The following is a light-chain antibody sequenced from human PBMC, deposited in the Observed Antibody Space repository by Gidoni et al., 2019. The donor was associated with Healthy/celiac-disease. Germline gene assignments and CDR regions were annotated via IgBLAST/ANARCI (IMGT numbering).Light chain of an antibody. J-gene: IGKJ1*01. CDR2: WVS. CDR3: QYYYSHPWT. V-gene: IGKV4-1*01. Sequence: DIVMTQSPDYLAVSLGERATINCKSSQSVSYSSNNKNYLAWYQQKPGQPPKLLIYWVSTRESGVPDRFTGSGSGTDFTLTISSMQAEDGAVYFCQYYYSHPWTFGQGTKVEIK. CDR1: QSVSYSSNNKNY.